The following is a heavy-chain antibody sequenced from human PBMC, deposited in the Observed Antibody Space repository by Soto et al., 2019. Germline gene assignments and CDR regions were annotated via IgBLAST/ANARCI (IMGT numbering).Heavy chain of an antibody. J-gene: IGHJ4*02. Sequence: QVQLQESGPGLVKPSGTLSLTCAVSGASISDNNWWSWVRQPPGKGLEWIGEIYHSGTANYSPSLNSGVIISLDKSKNQISLQLRSVTAADSAVYYCARHIGVPGTRGFDYWGQGTLVTVSS. D-gene: IGHD3-3*01. CDR2: IYHSGTA. CDR1: GASISDNNW. CDR3: ARHIGVPGTRGFDY. V-gene: IGHV4-4*02.